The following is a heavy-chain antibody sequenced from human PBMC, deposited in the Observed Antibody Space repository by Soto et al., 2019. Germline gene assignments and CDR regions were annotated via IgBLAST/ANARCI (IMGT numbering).Heavy chain of an antibody. V-gene: IGHV3-53*01. CDR1: GFTVSSNY. Sequence: PGGSLRLSCAASGFTVSSNYMSWVRQAPGKGLGWVSVIYSGGSAYYADSVKGRFTISRDNSKNTLYLQMNSLRAEDTAVYYCARVMGGEGNGSPLDYWGQGTLVTVSS. CDR3: ARVMGGEGNGSPLDY. CDR2: IYSGGSA. J-gene: IGHJ4*02. D-gene: IGHD1-26*01.